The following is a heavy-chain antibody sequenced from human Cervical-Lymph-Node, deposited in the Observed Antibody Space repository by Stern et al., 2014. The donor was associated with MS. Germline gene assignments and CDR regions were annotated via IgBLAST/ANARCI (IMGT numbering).Heavy chain of an antibody. J-gene: IGHJ3*02. CDR1: GGSVSSGSYY. CDR2: IYSSRGT. V-gene: IGHV4-61*01. CDR3: ARDLPSGGRPGAFDI. D-gene: IGHD2-15*01. Sequence: VQLVESGPGLVKPSETLSLTCTVSGGSVSSGSYYWTWIRPPPPPPPPPPPYIYSSRGTTYNPSLKSRVTISVDTSKNQFSLKMSSVTAADTAVYYCARDLPSGGRPGAFDIWGQGTMVTVSS.